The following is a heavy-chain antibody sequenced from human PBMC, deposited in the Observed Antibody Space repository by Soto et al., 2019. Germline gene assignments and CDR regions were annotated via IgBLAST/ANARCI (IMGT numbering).Heavy chain of an antibody. J-gene: IGHJ4*02. Sequence: QVQLQQWGAGLLKPSETLSLTCAVYGGSFSGYYWSWIRQPPGKGLEWIGESNHVGSTNYNPSLKSRAPMSVDPSKNQFSLRLTSVTAADTAVYYCARVLIAGVTTDWGQGTLVIVSS. V-gene: IGHV4-34*01. CDR3: ARVLIAGVTTD. CDR1: GGSFSGYY. D-gene: IGHD5-18*01. CDR2: SNHVGST.